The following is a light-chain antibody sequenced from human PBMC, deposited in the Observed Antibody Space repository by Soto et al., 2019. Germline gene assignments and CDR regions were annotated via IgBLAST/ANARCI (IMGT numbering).Light chain of an antibody. V-gene: IGKV1-5*03. Sequence: DIQMTQSPSTLSSSVGDRVTITCRASQSISGWLAWYQQRPGKAPKLLIYKASNLESGVPSRFSGSGFGTEFPLTSSSLQPDDFATYCWRQYQSYPLTFGGGTKVESK. J-gene: IGKJ4*01. CDR3: RQYQSYPLT. CDR2: KAS. CDR1: QSISGW.